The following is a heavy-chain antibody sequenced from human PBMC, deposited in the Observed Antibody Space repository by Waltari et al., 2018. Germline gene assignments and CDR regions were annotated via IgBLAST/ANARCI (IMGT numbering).Heavy chain of an antibody. Sequence: QVQLQQWCAGPLKTSETLSLTCAVYGGSFSGFFWIWIRQPPGKGLEWIGEINHSGSTNYNPSLKSRVTISLDTSKKHFSLKLNSVTAADTAVYYCARGRRWQEFSSWGQGTLVTVSS. CDR3: ARGRRWQEFSS. J-gene: IGHJ5*02. CDR2: INHSGST. D-gene: IGHD3-3*01. V-gene: IGHV4-34*01. CDR1: GGSFSGFF.